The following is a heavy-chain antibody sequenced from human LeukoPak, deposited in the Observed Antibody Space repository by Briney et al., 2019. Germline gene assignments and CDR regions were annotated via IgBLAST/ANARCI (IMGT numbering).Heavy chain of an antibody. Sequence: GGSLRLSRAASGFTLIIYSMKCGCAAPGRGLEWVAFIRYDSTTKYYADSVKGRFTISRDNSKNTLYLQMNSLRPEDTAVYSCAKVVGIAIDYWGQGTLVTVSS. CDR2: IRYDSTTK. D-gene: IGHD6-13*01. CDR1: GFTLIIYS. J-gene: IGHJ4*02. V-gene: IGHV3-30*02. CDR3: AKVVGIAIDY.